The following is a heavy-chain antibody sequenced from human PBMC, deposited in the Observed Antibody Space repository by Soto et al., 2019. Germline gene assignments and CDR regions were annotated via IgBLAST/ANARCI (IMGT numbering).Heavy chain of an antibody. J-gene: IGHJ5*02. CDR2: IYYSGST. CDR3: ARLLHCCGDCHDNWFDP. Sequence: SETLSLTCTVSGGSISSSSYYWGWIRQPPGKGLEWIGSIYYSGSTYYNPSLKSRVTISVDTSKNQFSPKLSSVTAADTAVYYCARLLHCCGDCHDNWFDPWGQGTLVTVSS. D-gene: IGHD2-21*02. CDR1: GGSISSSSYY. V-gene: IGHV4-39*01.